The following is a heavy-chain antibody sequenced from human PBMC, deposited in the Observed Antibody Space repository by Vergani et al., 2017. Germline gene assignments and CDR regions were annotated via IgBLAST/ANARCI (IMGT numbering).Heavy chain of an antibody. J-gene: IGHJ6*02. V-gene: IGHV4-59*01. CDR2: IYDSGDT. Sequence: QVQLQESGPGLVKPSETLSLTCSVSGYSMNTYYWTWIRQPPGKGLEWLGYIYDSGDTKYNPSLKSRVTMSLDTSKNQFSLNLYSVTAADTAVYYCARDRGGLPQWLVVSGGSYLSSPELDVWGQGTTVTVSS. CDR1: GYSMNTYY. CDR3: ARDRGGLPQWLVVSGGSYLSSPELDV. D-gene: IGHD6-19*01.